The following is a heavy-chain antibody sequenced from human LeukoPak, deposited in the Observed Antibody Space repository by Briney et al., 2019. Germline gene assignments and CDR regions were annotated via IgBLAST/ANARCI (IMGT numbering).Heavy chain of an antibody. CDR1: GYTLTELS. V-gene: IGHV1-24*01. J-gene: IGHJ4*02. CDR3: ATEIINYDFWSLGY. Sequence: ASVKVSCKVSGYTLTELSMHWVRQAPGKGLDWMGGFDPEDGETIYAQKFQGRVTMTEDTSTDTAYMELSSLRSEDTAVYYCATEIINYDFWSLGYWGQGTLVTVSS. D-gene: IGHD3-3*01. CDR2: FDPEDGET.